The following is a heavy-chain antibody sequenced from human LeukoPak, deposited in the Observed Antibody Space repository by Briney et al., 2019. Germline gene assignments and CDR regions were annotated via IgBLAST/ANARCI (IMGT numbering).Heavy chain of an antibody. D-gene: IGHD2-8*02. Sequence: SETLSLTCTVSGGSISSSSYYWSWIRQPPGKGLEWIGYIYYSGSTNYNPSLKSRVTISVDTSKNQFSLKLSSVTAADTAVYYCARAGRSSPNPVVSAFDIWGQGTMVTVSS. J-gene: IGHJ3*02. CDR3: ARAGRSSPNPVVSAFDI. CDR1: GGSISSSSYY. V-gene: IGHV4-61*01. CDR2: IYYSGST.